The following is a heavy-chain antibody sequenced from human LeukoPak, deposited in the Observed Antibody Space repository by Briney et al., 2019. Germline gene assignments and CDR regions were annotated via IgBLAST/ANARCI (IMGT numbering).Heavy chain of an antibody. J-gene: IGHJ4*02. D-gene: IGHD6-19*01. CDR1: GFTFDDYA. V-gene: IGHV3-43*02. Sequence: GSSRLSCAASGFTFDDYAMHWVRQAPGKGLEWVSLISGDGGSTYYADSVKGRFTISRDSSKTSLYLQMNSLRSEDTALYYCAKGDGSGWFYFDYWGQGTLVTVSS. CDR2: ISGDGGST. CDR3: AKGDGSGWFYFDY.